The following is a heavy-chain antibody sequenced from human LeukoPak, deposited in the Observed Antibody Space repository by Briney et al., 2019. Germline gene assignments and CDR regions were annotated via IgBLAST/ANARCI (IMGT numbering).Heavy chain of an antibody. CDR3: ARDFCGGGCYNYYYYYMDV. V-gene: IGHV3-11*01. CDR2: ISSRGSTI. D-gene: IGHD2-21*02. Sequence: PGGSLRLSCAASGFTVSDYYMSWIRQAPGKGLEWVSYISSRGSTIYYADSVKGRFTISRDNAKNSLYLQMNSLRAEDTAVYYCARDFCGGGCYNYYYYYMDVWGKGPTVTVSS. CDR1: GFTVSDYY. J-gene: IGHJ6*03.